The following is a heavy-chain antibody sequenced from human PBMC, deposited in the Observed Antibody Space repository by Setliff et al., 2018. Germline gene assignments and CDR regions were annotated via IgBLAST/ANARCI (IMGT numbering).Heavy chain of an antibody. V-gene: IGHV4-34*01. Sequence: SETLSLTCAAYGGTFSDYYWTWVRQPPEKGLEWIGEINHSGNTNYNPSLKSRVTISLDTSKNQFSLNLTSVTAADTAVYYCARASSGWYSAYYYYMDVWGKGTTVTVSS. J-gene: IGHJ6*03. CDR2: INHSGNT. D-gene: IGHD6-19*01. CDR1: GGTFSDYY. CDR3: ARASSGWYSAYYYYMDV.